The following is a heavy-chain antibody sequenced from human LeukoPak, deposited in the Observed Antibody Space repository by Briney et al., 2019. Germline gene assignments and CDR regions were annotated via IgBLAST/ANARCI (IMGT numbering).Heavy chain of an antibody. CDR3: ARNPLTGGSGYYAMDY. J-gene: IGHJ4*02. D-gene: IGHD3-22*01. Sequence: SETLSLTCTVSGGSISSSSYYWGWIRQPPGKGLEWIGSIYYSGSTYYNPSLKSRVTISVDTSKNQFSLKLSSVTAADTAVYYCARNPLTGGSGYYAMDYWGQGTLVTVSS. CDR2: IYYSGST. CDR1: GGSISSSSYY. V-gene: IGHV4-39*07.